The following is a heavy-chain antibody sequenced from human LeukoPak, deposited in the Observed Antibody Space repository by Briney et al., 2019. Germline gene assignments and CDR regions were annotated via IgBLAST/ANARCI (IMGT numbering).Heavy chain of an antibody. CDR3: ARDGIVGSPLFKFDY. CDR1: GFTFNTYA. CDR2: ISASGAGT. J-gene: IGHJ4*02. V-gene: IGHV3-23*01. D-gene: IGHD1-26*01. Sequence: GGSLRLSCAASGFTFNTYAMSWVRQAPGKGLEWVSSISASGAGTYYADSVKGRFTISRDNSKNTLYLQMNSLRAEDTAVYYCARDGIVGSPLFKFDYWGQGTLVTVSS.